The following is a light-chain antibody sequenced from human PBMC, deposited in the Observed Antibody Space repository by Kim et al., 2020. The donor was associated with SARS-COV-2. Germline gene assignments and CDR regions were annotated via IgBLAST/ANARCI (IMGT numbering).Light chain of an antibody. Sequence: SYELTQPPSVSVAPGKTARITCGGNNIGSKGVHWYQQKPGQAPVLVIYYDSDRPSGIPERFSGSNSVNTATLTISRVEAGDEADYHCQVWDSCSDHVVFG. CDR1: NIGSKG. J-gene: IGLJ2*01. V-gene: IGLV3-21*04. CDR2: YDS. CDR3: QVWDSCSDHVV.